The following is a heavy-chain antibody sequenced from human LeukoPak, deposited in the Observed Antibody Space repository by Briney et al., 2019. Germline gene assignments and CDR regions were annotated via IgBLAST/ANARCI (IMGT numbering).Heavy chain of an antibody. CDR3: AILRGGNY. CDR2: IKQDGSDK. J-gene: IGHJ4*02. Sequence: GGSLRLSCAASGFTFSSYSMNWVRQAPGKGLEWVANIKQDGSDKYYVDSVKGRFTISRDNAQNSLHLQMNSLRVEDTAVYYCAILRGGNYWGQGALVTVSS. V-gene: IGHV3-7*01. CDR1: GFTFSSYS. D-gene: IGHD3-10*01.